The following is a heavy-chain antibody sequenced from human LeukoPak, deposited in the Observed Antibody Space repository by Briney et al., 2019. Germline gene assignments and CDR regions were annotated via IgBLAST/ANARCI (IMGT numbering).Heavy chain of an antibody. CDR3: ARVAWPYYFDS. J-gene: IGHJ4*02. CDR2: IKDDGSEK. CDR1: AFTFNNYW. Sequence: GGSLRLSCAASAFTFNNYWMNWVRQTPAEGLEWVANIKDDGSEKYYLDSVKGRFTISRDNAKNSLYLQMNGLRAEDTAVYYCARVAWPYYFDSWGQGTLVTVSS. V-gene: IGHV3-7*01.